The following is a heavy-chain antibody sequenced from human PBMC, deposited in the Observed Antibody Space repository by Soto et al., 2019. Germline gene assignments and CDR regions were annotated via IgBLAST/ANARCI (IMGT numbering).Heavy chain of an antibody. D-gene: IGHD3-3*01. CDR1: GGSISSGDYY. V-gene: IGHV4-30-4*01. Sequence: TSETLSLTCSVSGGSISSGDYYWSWIRQPPGKGLEWIGYMFYTGTTYYNPSLKSRVAISVDTSKNQFSLKLRSVTAADTAVYHCARVVRFFISPSCRGRNSFDPWGQGTLVTVSS. CDR2: MFYTGTT. CDR3: ARVVRFFISPSCRGRNSFDP. J-gene: IGHJ5*02.